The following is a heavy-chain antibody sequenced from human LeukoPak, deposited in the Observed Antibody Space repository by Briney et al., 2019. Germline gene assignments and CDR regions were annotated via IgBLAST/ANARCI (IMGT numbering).Heavy chain of an antibody. J-gene: IGHJ4*02. CDR3: ARGLGDFWSGYYFDY. CDR1: GYTSASYD. D-gene: IGHD3-3*01. V-gene: IGHV1-8*01. Sequence: GASVKVSCKASGYTSASYDINWVRQATGQGLEWMGWMNPNSGNTGYAQKFQGRVTMTRNTSISTAYMELSSLRSEDTAVYYCARGLGDFWSGYYFDYWGQGTLVTVSS. CDR2: MNPNSGNT.